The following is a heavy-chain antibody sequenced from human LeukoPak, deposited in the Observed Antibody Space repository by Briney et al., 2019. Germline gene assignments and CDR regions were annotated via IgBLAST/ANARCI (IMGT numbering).Heavy chain of an antibody. CDR3: ARDTAFDC. CDR1: GGSFSGYY. J-gene: IGHJ4*02. Sequence: SETLSLTCAVYGGSFSGYYWSWIHQPPGKGLEWIGEINHSGSTNYNPSLKSRVTISVDTSKNQFSLKLSSVTAADTAVYYCARDTAFDCWGQGTLVTVSS. V-gene: IGHV4-34*01. D-gene: IGHD5-18*01. CDR2: INHSGST.